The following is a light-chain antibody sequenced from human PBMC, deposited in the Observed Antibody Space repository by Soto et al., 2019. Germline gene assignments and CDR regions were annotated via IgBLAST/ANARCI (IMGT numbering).Light chain of an antibody. Sequence: QSVLTQPPSASGSPGQSVTISCTGASSDVGGYNFVSWYQQHPGKAPKLMISEVNNRPSGVSNRFYGSKSGNTASLTISGLQAEDEADYYCLSYTTSSSYVFGTGTKVTVL. CDR3: LSYTTSSSYV. CDR2: EVN. J-gene: IGLJ1*01. CDR1: SSDVGGYNF. V-gene: IGLV2-14*01.